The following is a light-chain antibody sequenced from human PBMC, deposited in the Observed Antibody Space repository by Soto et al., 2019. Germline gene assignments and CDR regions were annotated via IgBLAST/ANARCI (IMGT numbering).Light chain of an antibody. CDR3: QQLNSYPIT. Sequence: EIVLTRSPATLSLSPGERATLSRRASQSVSSYLAWYQQKPGQAPRLLIYGASNRATGIPDRFSGSGSGTEFTLTISSLQPEDFATYYCQQLNSYPITFGQGARLEI. CDR1: QSVSSY. J-gene: IGKJ5*01. CDR2: GAS. V-gene: IGKV3-11*01.